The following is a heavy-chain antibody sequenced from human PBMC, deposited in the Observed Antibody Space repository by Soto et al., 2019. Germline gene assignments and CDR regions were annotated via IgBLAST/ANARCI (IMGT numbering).Heavy chain of an antibody. Sequence: QITLKESGPTLVKPTQTLTLNCTFSGFSLTTDRVGVGWIRQPRGEALEWLAVIYWDDTKTYRPSLESRLTITKDTSKNQVALTMTNMDSVDTATYYCAHAYGWRSLYWGQGTLVTVSS. D-gene: IGHD3-10*01. J-gene: IGHJ4*02. CDR2: IYWDDTK. CDR1: GFSLTTDRVG. CDR3: AHAYGWRSLY. V-gene: IGHV2-5*02.